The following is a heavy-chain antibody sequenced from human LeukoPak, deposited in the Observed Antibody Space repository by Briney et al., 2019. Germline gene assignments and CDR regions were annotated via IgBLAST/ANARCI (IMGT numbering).Heavy chain of an antibody. CDR1: GYTFTGYF. V-gene: IGHV1-2*02. Sequence: ASVKVSCKASGYTFTGYFIHWVRQAPGQRLEWMGWMSPNTGVTTYTQRFQGRVTMTRDTSISTAYMELSRLTSDDTAIYYCAASIIAVAGTASDIWGQGTMVTVSS. CDR3: AASIIAVAGTASDI. D-gene: IGHD6-19*01. J-gene: IGHJ3*02. CDR2: MSPNTGVT.